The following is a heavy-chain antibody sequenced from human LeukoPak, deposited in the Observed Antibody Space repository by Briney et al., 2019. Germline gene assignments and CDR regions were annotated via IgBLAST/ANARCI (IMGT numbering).Heavy chain of an antibody. CDR2: IIPILGIA. D-gene: IGHD3-16*01. CDR1: GGTFSSYA. V-gene: IGHV1-69*04. CDR3: ARQSPLNATASGMLYAFDI. J-gene: IGHJ3*02. Sequence: SVKVSCKASGGTFSSYAISWVRQAPGQGLEWMGRIIPILGIANYAQKFQGRVTITADKSMSTAYMELSSLRSEDTAVYYCARQSPLNATASGMLYAFDIWGQGTMVTVSS.